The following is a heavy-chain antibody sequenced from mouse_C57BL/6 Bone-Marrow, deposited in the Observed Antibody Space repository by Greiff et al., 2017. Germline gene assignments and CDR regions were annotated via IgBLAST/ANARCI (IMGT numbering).Heavy chain of an antibody. Sequence: QVQLKESGPGLVQPSQSLSITCTVSGFSLTSYGVHWVRQSPGKGLEWLGVIWRGGSTDYNAAFMSRLSITKDNSKSQVFFKMNSLQADDTAIYYCAKPGYGNYDWYFDVWGTGTTVTGSS. CDR2: IWRGGST. J-gene: IGHJ1*03. CDR3: AKPGYGNYDWYFDV. CDR1: GFSLTSYG. V-gene: IGHV2-5*01. D-gene: IGHD2-1*01.